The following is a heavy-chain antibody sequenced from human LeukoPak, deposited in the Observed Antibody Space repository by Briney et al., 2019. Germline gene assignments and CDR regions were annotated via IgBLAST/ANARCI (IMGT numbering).Heavy chain of an antibody. CDR3: ARDPYYDSSTYWYFDL. J-gene: IGHJ2*01. CDR2: IYYSGST. Sequence: PSETLSLTCTESRGSISSYYWSWIRQPPGKGLEWIGYIYYSGSTNYNPSLKSRVTISVDTSKNQFSLKLSSVTAADTAVYYCARDPYYDSSTYWYFDLWGRGTLVTVSS. CDR1: RGSISSYY. D-gene: IGHD3-22*01. V-gene: IGHV4-59*01.